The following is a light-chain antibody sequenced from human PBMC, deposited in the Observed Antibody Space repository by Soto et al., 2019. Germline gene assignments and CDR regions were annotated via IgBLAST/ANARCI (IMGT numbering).Light chain of an antibody. V-gene: IGKV3-20*01. CDR3: QQYAGPPTT. J-gene: IGKJ1*01. CDR1: EAVSNNY. CDR2: GAS. Sequence: EVVLTQSPGTRSLSPGGRATLSCRASEAVSNNYLAWCQQKPGQAPRVIMYGASRRATGMPDRFSGGGSGTDFTLTISRLEPEDFAVYFCQQYAGPPTTFGQGTKVDIK.